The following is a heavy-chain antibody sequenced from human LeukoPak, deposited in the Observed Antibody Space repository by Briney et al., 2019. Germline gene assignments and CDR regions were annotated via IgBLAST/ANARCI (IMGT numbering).Heavy chain of an antibody. CDR3: AKDQLNRFCSGGSCSITHDS. D-gene: IGHD2-15*01. Sequence: GGSLRLSCTVSGFTVSSNSMSWVRQAPGKGLEWVSFIYSDNTHYSDSVKGRFTISRDNSKNTLYLQMNSLRAEDTAIYYCAKDQLNRFCSGGSCSITHDSWGQGTLVTVSS. CDR1: GFTVSSNS. J-gene: IGHJ4*02. V-gene: IGHV3-53*01. CDR2: IYSDNT.